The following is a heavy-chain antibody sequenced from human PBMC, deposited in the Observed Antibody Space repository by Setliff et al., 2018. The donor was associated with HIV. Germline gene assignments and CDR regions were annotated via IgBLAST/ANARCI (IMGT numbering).Heavy chain of an antibody. D-gene: IGHD2-15*01. CDR1: GYTFTSYG. J-gene: IGHJ5*02. CDR3: ARYCSGGSCPGRLDP. V-gene: IGHV1-18*01. CDR2: ISAYNGNT. Sequence: ASVKVSCKASGYTFTSYGISWVRQAPGQGLEWMGWISAYNGNTNYAQKLQGRVTMTTDTSTSTAYMELRSLRSDDTAVYYCARYCSGGSCPGRLDPWGQGTLVTVSS.